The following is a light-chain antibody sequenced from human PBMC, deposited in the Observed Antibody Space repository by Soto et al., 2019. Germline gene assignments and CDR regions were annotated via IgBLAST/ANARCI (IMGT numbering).Light chain of an antibody. CDR1: SSNIGNSY. Sequence: QSALTQPPSVSAAPGQKVTISCSGSSSNIGNSYVSWYQQLPGTAPKLLIYDSDKRPSGIPDRFSGSKSGTSATLGITGLQTGDEADYYCGTWDTSLSAVVFGGGTKVTVL. CDR2: DSD. V-gene: IGLV1-51*01. J-gene: IGLJ2*01. CDR3: GTWDTSLSAVV.